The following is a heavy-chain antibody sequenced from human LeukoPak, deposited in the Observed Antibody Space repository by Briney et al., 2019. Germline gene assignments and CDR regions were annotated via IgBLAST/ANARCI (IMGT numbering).Heavy chain of an antibody. CDR3: VRIVGATVDYGMDV. CDR2: INPNSGGT. Sequence: ASVKVSCKASGYTFTGYYMHWVRQAPGQGLEWMGWINPNSGGTNYAQKFQGRVTMTRDTSISTAYMEPSRLRSDDTAVYYCVRIVGATVDYGMDVWGQGTTVTVSS. D-gene: IGHD1-26*01. J-gene: IGHJ6*02. CDR1: GYTFTGYY. V-gene: IGHV1-2*02.